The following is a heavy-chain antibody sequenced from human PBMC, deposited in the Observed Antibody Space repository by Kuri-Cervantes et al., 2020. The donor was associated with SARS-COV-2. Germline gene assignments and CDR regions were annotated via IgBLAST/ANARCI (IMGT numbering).Heavy chain of an antibody. V-gene: IGHV1-18*01. D-gene: IGHD2-2*01. J-gene: IGHJ6*02. CDR3: ARKGVVVPTPVDYYYAMDV. Sequence: ASVKVSCKASGYSLTNYDMIWVRQAPGQGLEWMGWIGTNNGNKVYAQKFQGRVTMTTDTSTNTASMELTSLRSDDTAVYYCARKGVVVPTPVDYYYAMDVWGQGTTVTVS. CDR2: IGTNNGNK. CDR1: GYSLTNYD.